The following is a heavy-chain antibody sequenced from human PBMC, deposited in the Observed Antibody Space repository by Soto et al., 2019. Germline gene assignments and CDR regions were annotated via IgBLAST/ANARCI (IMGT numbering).Heavy chain of an antibody. CDR1: GFTFSSYG. J-gene: IGHJ6*02. D-gene: IGHD5-18*01. Sequence: QVQLVESGGGVVQPGRSLRLSCAASGFTFSSYGMHWVRQAPGKGLEWVAVISYDGRNKYYADSVKGRFTISRDNSKNTLYLQMNSLRAEDTAVYYCAKDRLDTAISGYYYYGMDVWGQGTPVTVSS. V-gene: IGHV3-30*18. CDR2: ISYDGRNK. CDR3: AKDRLDTAISGYYYYGMDV.